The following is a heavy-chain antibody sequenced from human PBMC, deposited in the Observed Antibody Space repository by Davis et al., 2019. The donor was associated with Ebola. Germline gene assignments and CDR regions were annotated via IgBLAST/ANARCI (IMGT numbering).Heavy chain of an antibody. CDR2: ISSSGSTI. CDR1: GFTFSDYY. V-gene: IGHV3-11*04. J-gene: IGHJ6*02. Sequence: GESLKISCAASGFTFSDYYMSWIRQAPGKGLEWVSYISSSGSTIYYADSVKGRFTISRDNAKNSLYLQMNSLRAEDTAVYYCARDLLLEWSLCGMDVWGQGTTVTVSS. CDR3: ARDLLLEWSLCGMDV. D-gene: IGHD3-3*01.